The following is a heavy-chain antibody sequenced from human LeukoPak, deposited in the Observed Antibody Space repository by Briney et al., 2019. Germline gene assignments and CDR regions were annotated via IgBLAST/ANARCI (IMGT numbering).Heavy chain of an antibody. Sequence: GGSLRLSCAASGFTFSSHWMTWVRQAPGKGLEWVANIKQDGSEKYYVDSVKGRFTISRDNAKNSLYLQMNSLRAEDTAVYYCARYGSSWDFDYWGQGTLVTVSS. CDR3: ARYGSSWDFDY. CDR1: GFTFSSHW. V-gene: IGHV3-7*01. J-gene: IGHJ4*02. CDR2: IKQDGSEK. D-gene: IGHD6-13*01.